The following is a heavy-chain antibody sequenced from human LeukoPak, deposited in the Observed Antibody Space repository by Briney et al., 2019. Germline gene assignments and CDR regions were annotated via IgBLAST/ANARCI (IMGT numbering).Heavy chain of an antibody. CDR3: AKGGSWYYFDY. CDR2: ISGSGGST. CDR1: GFTFSSYA. V-gene: IGHV3-23*01. Sequence: GGSLRLSCAASGFTFSSYAMSWVRQAPGRGREWVSAISGSGGSTYYADSVKGRFTISRDNSKNTLYLQMNSLRAEDTAVYYCAKGGSWYYFDYWGQGTLVTVSS. D-gene: IGHD6-13*01. J-gene: IGHJ4*02.